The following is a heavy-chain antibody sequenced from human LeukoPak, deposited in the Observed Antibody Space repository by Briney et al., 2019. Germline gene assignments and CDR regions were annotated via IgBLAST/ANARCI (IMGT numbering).Heavy chain of an antibody. Sequence: PGGSLRLSCAASGFTFNSYEMNWVRQAPGKGLEWVSYISSSGSTIYYADSVKGRFTISRDNAKNSLYLQMNSLRAEDTAVYYCAREDGYSSGWYKVNYFDYWGQGTLVTVSS. D-gene: IGHD6-19*01. CDR3: AREDGYSSGWYKVNYFDY. CDR2: ISSSGSTI. V-gene: IGHV3-48*03. J-gene: IGHJ4*02. CDR1: GFTFNSYE.